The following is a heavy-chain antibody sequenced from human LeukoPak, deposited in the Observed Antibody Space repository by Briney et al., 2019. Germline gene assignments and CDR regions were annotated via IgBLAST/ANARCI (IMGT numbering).Heavy chain of an antibody. D-gene: IGHD6-19*01. Sequence: SETLSLTCTVSGGXXXGYYWSWIRQPPXXXLXWIGYIYYSGSTNYNPSLKSRVTISVDTSKNQFSLKLSSVTAADTAIYFCARDPIGSGGTIDYWGQGTLVTVSS. CDR3: ARDPIGSGGTIDY. J-gene: IGHJ4*02. CDR2: IYYSGST. V-gene: IGHV4-59*01. CDR1: GGXXXGYY.